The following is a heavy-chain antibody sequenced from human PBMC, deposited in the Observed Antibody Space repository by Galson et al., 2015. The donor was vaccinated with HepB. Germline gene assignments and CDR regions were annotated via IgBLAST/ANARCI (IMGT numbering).Heavy chain of an antibody. Sequence: PLRLSCLDSAFTYRSYSLICARQAQRQGLEWVSSISSSSSYIYYADSVTGRFTISRDNAKNSLYLQMNNLIAEDTAVYYCARCRYYYDSSGYCAFDIWGQGTMVTVSS. D-gene: IGHD3-22*01. CDR2: ISSSSSYI. J-gene: IGHJ3*02. V-gene: IGHV3-21*01. CDR3: ARCRYYYDSSGYCAFDI. CDR1: AFTYRSYS.